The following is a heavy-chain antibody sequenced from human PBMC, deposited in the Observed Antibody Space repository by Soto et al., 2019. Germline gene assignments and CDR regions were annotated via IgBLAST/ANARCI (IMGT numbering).Heavy chain of an antibody. D-gene: IGHD3-10*01. V-gene: IGHV5-10-1*01. CDR3: EIATDHVVLLDAIYI. J-gene: IGHJ3*02. Sequence: ESVNVSWRGSGYRFTSYWSSWVRQMPGKGLEWMGRIDPSDSYTNYSPSFQGHVTISADKSISTAYLQWSSLKASDTAMYYCEIATDHVVLLDAIYIWGQGTMVIV. CDR1: GYRFTSYW. CDR2: IDPSDSYT.